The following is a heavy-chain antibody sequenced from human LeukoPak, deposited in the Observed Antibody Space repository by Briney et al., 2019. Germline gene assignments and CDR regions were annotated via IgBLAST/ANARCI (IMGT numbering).Heavy chain of an antibody. CDR2: VSYDGSNK. J-gene: IGHJ4*02. Sequence: PGGSLRLSCAASGFTFSSYAMHWVRQAPGKGLEWVAVVSYDGSNKYYADSVKGRFTISRDNSKNTLYLQMNSLRAKDTAVYYCASSTNPIAAAGPDYWGQGTLVTVSS. V-gene: IGHV3-30-3*01. CDR3: ASSTNPIAAAGPDY. CDR1: GFTFSSYA. D-gene: IGHD6-13*01.